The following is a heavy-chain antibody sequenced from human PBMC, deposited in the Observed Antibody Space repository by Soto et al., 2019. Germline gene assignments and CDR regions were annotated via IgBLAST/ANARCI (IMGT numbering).Heavy chain of an antibody. CDR1: GSTFSTYT. D-gene: IGHD4-17*01. CDR3: AKDFTPDGYWDFDY. V-gene: IGHV3-23*01. CDR2: VLQTGSST. Sequence: GGSLRLSCAASGSTFSTYTMSWVRQPPGKGLEWVSAVLQTGSSTFYADSVKGRFTISRDNSKNTLYLQMNNLRAEDTAVYYCAKDFTPDGYWDFDYWGQGTLVTVSS. J-gene: IGHJ4*02.